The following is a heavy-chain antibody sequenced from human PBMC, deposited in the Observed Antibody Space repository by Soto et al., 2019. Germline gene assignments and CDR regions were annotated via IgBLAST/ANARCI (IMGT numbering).Heavy chain of an antibody. D-gene: IGHD3-3*01. CDR1: GFTFSSYG. CDR2: ISYDGSNK. V-gene: IGHV3-30*18. CDR3: AKDVLRFLEWLAFYGMDV. J-gene: IGHJ6*02. Sequence: GGSLRLSCAASGFTFSSYGMHWVRQAPGKGLEWVAVISYDGSNKYYADSVKSRFTISRDNSKNTLYLQKNSLRAEDTAVYYCAKDVLRFLEWLAFYGMDVWGQGTTVTVSS.